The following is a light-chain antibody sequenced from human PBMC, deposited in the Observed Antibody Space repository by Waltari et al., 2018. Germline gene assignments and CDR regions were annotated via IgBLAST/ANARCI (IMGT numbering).Light chain of an antibody. CDR2: DVS. CDR3: SSYTASRHYV. Sequence: QSALTQPASVSGSPGQSITISCTGTSSDVGAYDYVFWYQQYPGKAPQLVIHDVSSRPSGTSDRFSGSKSGNTASLIISGLQADDEADYYCSSYTASRHYVFGTGTKVTVL. CDR1: SSDVGAYDY. J-gene: IGLJ1*01. V-gene: IGLV2-14*03.